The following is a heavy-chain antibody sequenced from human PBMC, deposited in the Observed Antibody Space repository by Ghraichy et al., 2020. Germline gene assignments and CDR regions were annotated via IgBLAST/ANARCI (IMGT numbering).Heavy chain of an antibody. CDR2: ISGSGDRT. J-gene: IGHJ4*02. D-gene: IGHD2-2*01. V-gene: IGHV3-23*01. Sequence: LSLTCAASGFTFSSYAMSWVRQAPGKGLEWVSAISGSGDRTYYADSVKGRFTISRDNSKNTVYLQMNSLRAEDTAVYYCAKEGCSSSSCSKVDYWGQGTLVTVSS. CDR1: GFTFSSYA. CDR3: AKEGCSSSSCSKVDY.